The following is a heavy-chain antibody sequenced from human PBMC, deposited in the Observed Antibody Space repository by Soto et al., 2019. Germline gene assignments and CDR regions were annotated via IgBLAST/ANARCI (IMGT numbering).Heavy chain of an antibody. V-gene: IGHV3-48*04. CDR1: GFTFSAYS. J-gene: IGHJ3*02. Sequence: GGSLRLSCAASGFTFSAYSMNWVRQAPGKGLEWVSFIGSTGSGTYYADSVMGRFTISRDNARNSVYLQMDSLRADDTAVYHCARARPASGPPYALYIWGRGTVVTVSS. CDR2: IGSTGSGT. CDR3: ARARPASGPPYALYI.